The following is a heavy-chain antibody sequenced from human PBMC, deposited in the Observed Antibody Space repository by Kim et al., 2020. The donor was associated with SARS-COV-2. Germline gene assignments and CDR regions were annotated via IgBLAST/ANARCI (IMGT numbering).Heavy chain of an antibody. CDR3: GRNSGVSVTLCHCYM. J-gene: IGHJ6*03. D-gene: IGHD4-4*01. CDR1: GFTFSSCS. V-gene: IGHV3-21*01. Sequence: GGSLRLSCAASGFTFSSCSMNWVRQAPGKGLAWVSSISRIGGYIYYEDSGKAGFTISRTNAKNSLYLQMNILRARATLGYDVGRNSGVSVTLCHCYM. CDR2: ISRIGGYI.